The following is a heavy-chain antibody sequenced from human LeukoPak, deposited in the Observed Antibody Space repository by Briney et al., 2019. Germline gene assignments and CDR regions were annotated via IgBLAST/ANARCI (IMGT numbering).Heavy chain of an antibody. Sequence: PSETLSLTXTASGGSISSYYWSWIRQPPGKGLEWIGYIYYSGSTNYNPSLKSRVTISVDTSKNQFSLKLSSVTAADTAVYYCAREIRDSSGYPFWNDDAFDIWGQGTMVTVSS. V-gene: IGHV4-59*01. CDR3: AREIRDSSGYPFWNDDAFDI. CDR1: GGSISSYY. J-gene: IGHJ3*02. D-gene: IGHD3-22*01. CDR2: IYYSGST.